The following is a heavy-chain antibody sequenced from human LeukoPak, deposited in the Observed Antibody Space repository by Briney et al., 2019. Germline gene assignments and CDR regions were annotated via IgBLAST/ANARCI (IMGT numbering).Heavy chain of an antibody. V-gene: IGHV3-23*01. D-gene: IGHD2-8*01. CDR3: ARVYCTNGVCYTVWGAFDI. CDR2: ISGGGGST. CDR1: GFSFSSYA. J-gene: IGHJ3*02. Sequence: GGSLRLSCAASGFSFSSYAMSWVRQAPGKGLEWVSVISGGGGSTYYADSVKGRFTISRDNSKNTLYLQMNSLGAEDTAVYYCARVYCTNGVCYTVWGAFDIWGQGTMVTVSS.